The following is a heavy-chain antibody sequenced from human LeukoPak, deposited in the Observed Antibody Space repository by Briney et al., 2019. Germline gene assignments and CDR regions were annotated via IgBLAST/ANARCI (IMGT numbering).Heavy chain of an antibody. CDR1: GYTFTSYY. CDR2: INPSGGST. V-gene: IGHV1-46*01. J-gene: IGHJ4*02. D-gene: IGHD6-13*01. Sequence: ASVKVSCKASGYTFTSYYIHWVRQAPGQGLEWMGIINPSGGSTSYAQKFQGRITMTRDTSTSTLYVELSSLTSEDTAVYYCAREGVAGTGLDFWGQGTLVTVSS. CDR3: AREGVAGTGLDF.